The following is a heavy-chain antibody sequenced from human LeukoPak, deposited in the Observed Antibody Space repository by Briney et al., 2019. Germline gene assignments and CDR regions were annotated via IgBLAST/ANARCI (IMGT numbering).Heavy chain of an antibody. Sequence: SVSVSCKGSGGTFSKYAISWVRQAPGQGVEGMGGSIPVCWTANYAQKFQGIVTITADKSTSTAYMELSSMRSEDTDVYSCARGLGYCTNGRCLTSWYFDYWGQGTLVTVSS. V-gene: IGHV1-69*06. CDR3: ARGLGYCTNGRCLTSWYFDY. CDR1: GGTFSKYA. J-gene: IGHJ4*02. D-gene: IGHD2-8*01. CDR2: SIPVCWTA.